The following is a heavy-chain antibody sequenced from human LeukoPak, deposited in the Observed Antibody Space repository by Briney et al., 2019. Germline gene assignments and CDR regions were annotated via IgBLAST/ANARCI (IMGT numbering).Heavy chain of an antibody. V-gene: IGHV3-23*01. CDR3: ARGGPYYYYGMDV. CDR2: ISNNGGYT. J-gene: IGHJ6*02. Sequence: PGGSLRLSCAASGFTFSSSAMSWVRQAPGKGLEWVSAISNNGGYTYYADSVQGRFTISRDNSKNTLYLQMNSLRAEDTAVYYCARGGPYYYYGMDVWGQGTTVTVSS. CDR1: GFTFSSSA.